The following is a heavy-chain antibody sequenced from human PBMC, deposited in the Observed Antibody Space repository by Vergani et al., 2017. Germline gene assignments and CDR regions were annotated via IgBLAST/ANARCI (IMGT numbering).Heavy chain of an antibody. Sequence: EVQLLESGGGLVQPGGSLRLSCAASGFTFSSYAMSWVRQAPGKGLEWVSAISGSGGNTYYADSVKCRFTISRDNSKNTLYLQMNSLRAEDTAVYYCAKDRYYYDSSGYYYAAFDIWGQGTMVTVSS. D-gene: IGHD3-22*01. CDR2: ISGSGGNT. J-gene: IGHJ3*02. V-gene: IGHV3-23*01. CDR3: AKDRYYYDSSGYYYAAFDI. CDR1: GFTFSSYA.